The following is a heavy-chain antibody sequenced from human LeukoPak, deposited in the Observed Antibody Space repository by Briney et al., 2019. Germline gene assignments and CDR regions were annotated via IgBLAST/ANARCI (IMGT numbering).Heavy chain of an antibody. J-gene: IGHJ4*02. CDR2: ISYDGSNK. CDR1: GFTFSSYA. D-gene: IGHD6-13*01. CDR3: ARDSSSQGRYFDY. V-gene: IGHV3-30-3*01. Sequence: GGSLRLSCAASGFTFSSYAIHWVRQAPGKGLEWVAVISYDGSNKYYADSVKGRFTVSRDNSKNTLYLQMNSLRAEDTAVYYCARDSSSQGRYFDYWGQGTLVTVSS.